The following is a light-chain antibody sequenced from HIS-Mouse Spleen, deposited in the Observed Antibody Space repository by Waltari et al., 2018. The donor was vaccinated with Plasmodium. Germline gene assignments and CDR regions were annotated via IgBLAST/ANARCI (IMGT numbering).Light chain of an antibody. CDR3: SSYAGSNNLV. CDR1: SSDVGGYNY. V-gene: IGLV2-8*01. CDR2: EVS. Sequence: QSALTQPPSASGSPGQSVTISCTGTSSDVGGYNYVSWYQQHPGKAPKLMIYEVSKRPYGVPGGFSGSKSGNTASLTVSGLQAEDEADYYCSSYAGSNNLVFGGGTKLTVL. J-gene: IGLJ2*01.